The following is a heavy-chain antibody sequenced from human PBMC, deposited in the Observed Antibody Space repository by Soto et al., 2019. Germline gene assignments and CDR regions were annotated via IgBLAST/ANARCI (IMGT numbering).Heavy chain of an antibody. J-gene: IGHJ4*02. CDR1: GFTFSSYG. V-gene: IGHV3-30*18. CDR2: ISYDGSNK. Sequence: QRLSCAASGFTFSSYGMHWVRQAPGKGLEWVAVISYDGSNKYYADSVKGRFTISRDNSKNTLYLQMNSLRAEDTAVYYCAKDYYDSSGLPLDYWGQGTLVTVSS. CDR3: AKDYYDSSGLPLDY. D-gene: IGHD3-22*01.